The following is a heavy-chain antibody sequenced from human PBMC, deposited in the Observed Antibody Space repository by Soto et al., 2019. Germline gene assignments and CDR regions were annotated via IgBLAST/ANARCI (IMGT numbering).Heavy chain of an antibody. CDR1: GYTFTSYA. CDR3: ARDLRYSSGWLAFDY. CDR2: INAGNGNT. Sequence: ASVKVSCKASGYTFTSYAMHWVRQAPGQRLEWMGWINAGNGNTKYSQKFQGRVTITRDTSASTAYMELSSLRSEDTAVYYCARDLRYSSGWLAFDYWGQGTLVTVS. J-gene: IGHJ4*02. V-gene: IGHV1-3*01. D-gene: IGHD6-19*01.